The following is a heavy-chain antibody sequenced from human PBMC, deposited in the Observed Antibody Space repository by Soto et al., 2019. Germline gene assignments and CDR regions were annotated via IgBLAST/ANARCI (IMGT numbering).Heavy chain of an antibody. D-gene: IGHD6-13*01. CDR3: ARGLGSSWFGN. CDR2: INAGNGNT. Sequence: GAPVKLSCKASRYRFTSYSMLWVRQSPGQRLEWMGWINAGNGNTKYSQKFQGRVTITRDTSASTAYMELSSLRSEDTAVYYCARGLGSSWFGNWGQGTLVTVSS. CDR1: RYRFTSYS. V-gene: IGHV1-3*01. J-gene: IGHJ4*02.